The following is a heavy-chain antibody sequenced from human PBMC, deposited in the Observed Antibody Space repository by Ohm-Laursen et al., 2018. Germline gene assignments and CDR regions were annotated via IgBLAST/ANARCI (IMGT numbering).Heavy chain of an antibody. CDR1: GNSINTYY. J-gene: IGHJ4*02. Sequence: SQTLSLTCTVSGNSINTYYWSWIRQPTGKGLEYISWIHYSGNTNYNPSLRSRVTISVDTSKNQISLSLRSVTAADTAIYYCAGNRLGSSFDNWGPGTVVTVSS. V-gene: IGHV4-59*08. CDR3: AGNRLGSSFDN. D-gene: IGHD1-26*01. CDR2: IHYSGNT.